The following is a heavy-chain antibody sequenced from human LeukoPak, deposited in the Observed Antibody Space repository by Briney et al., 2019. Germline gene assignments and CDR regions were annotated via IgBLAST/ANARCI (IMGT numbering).Heavy chain of an antibody. D-gene: IGHD5-18*01. Sequence: PGGSLRLSCVASGFTFSHYSMNWVRQAPGKGLEWVSSIRFTGSYIYYADSVKGRFTISRDDAKNSLYLQMNSLRAEDTAVFYCGRNRGYTYGPLDYWGQGTLVTVSS. CDR1: GFTFSHYS. CDR3: GRNRGYTYGPLDY. J-gene: IGHJ4*02. V-gene: IGHV3-21*01. CDR2: IRFTGSYI.